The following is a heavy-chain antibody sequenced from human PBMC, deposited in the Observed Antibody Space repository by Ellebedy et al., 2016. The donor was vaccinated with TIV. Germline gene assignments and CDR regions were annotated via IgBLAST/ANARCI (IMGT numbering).Heavy chain of an antibody. CDR3: ALGSGSCAP. Sequence: MPSETLSLTCAVYGGSFSNYYWNWIRQPPEKGLEWIGEVSHGGSANSNPSLRSRVVMSLDKSKNRFSLNLTSLTAADTAVYYCALGSGSCAPWGQGSLVIVS. J-gene: IGHJ5*02. D-gene: IGHD3-10*01. CDR2: VSHGGSA. CDR1: GGSFSNYY. V-gene: IGHV4-34*10.